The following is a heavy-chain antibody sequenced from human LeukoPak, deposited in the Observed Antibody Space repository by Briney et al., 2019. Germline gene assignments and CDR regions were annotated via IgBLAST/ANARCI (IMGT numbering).Heavy chain of an antibody. Sequence: PSETLSLTCTVSGDSINSFYWGWIRQPAGKGLEWIGRIYTSGSTNYSPSLKSRVTMSVDTSKNQFSLKLSSVTAADTAVYYCARDVVAAVGSFDYWGQGTQVTVSS. D-gene: IGHD2-2*01. CDR2: IYTSGST. J-gene: IGHJ4*02. CDR3: ARDVVAAVGSFDY. CDR1: GDSINSFY. V-gene: IGHV4-4*07.